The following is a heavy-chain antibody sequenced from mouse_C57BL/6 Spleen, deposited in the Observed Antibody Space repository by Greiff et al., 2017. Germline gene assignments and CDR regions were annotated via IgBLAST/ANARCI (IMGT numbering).Heavy chain of an antibody. V-gene: IGHV5-15*04. D-gene: IGHD2-4*01. CDR3: ARRGDYDLYAMDY. J-gene: IGHJ4*01. CDR2: ISNLAYSI. Sequence: EVHLVESGGGLVQPGGSLKLSCAASGFTFSDYGMAWVRQAPRKGPEWVAFISNLAYSIYYADTVTGRFTISRENAKNTLYLEMSSLRSEDTAMYYCARRGDYDLYAMDYWGQGTSVTVSS. CDR1: GFTFSDYG.